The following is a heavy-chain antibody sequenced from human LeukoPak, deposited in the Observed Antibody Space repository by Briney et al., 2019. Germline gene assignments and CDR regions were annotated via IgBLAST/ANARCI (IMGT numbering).Heavy chain of an antibody. CDR2: INHSGST. CDR3: ARGHDYNGSGSYNSYYYYYGMDV. Sequence: SETLSLTCAVYGGSFSGYYWSWIRQAPGKGLEWIGEINHSGSTNYNPSLKSRVTISVDTSKNQFSLKLSSVTAADTAVYYCARGHDYNGSGSYNSYYYYYGMDVWGKGTTVTVSS. D-gene: IGHD3-10*01. CDR1: GGSFSGYY. J-gene: IGHJ6*04. V-gene: IGHV4-34*01.